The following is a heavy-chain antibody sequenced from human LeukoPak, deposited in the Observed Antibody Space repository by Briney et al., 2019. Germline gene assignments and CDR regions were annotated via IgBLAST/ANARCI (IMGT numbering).Heavy chain of an antibody. J-gene: IGHJ4*02. V-gene: IGHV1-18*01. CDR3: ARGPRSNEY. Sequence: ASVKVSCKASGYTFTTYVITWVRHAPGQGLEWMRWIAGYNGNTNYAQKFQGRVTMTTDTSTSTAYMELRSLRSDDTAIYYCARGPRSNEYWGQGTLVTVSS. CDR1: GYTFTTYV. CDR2: IAGYNGNT.